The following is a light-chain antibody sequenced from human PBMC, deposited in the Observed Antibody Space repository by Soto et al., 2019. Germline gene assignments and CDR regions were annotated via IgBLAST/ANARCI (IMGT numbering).Light chain of an antibody. CDR1: SSNIGAGYD. CDR2: GNS. V-gene: IGLV1-40*01. CDR3: QSYDSSLSGWV. Sequence: QSVLTQPPSVSGAPGQRVTISCTGSSSNIGAGYDVHWYQQLPGTAPKLLIYGNSNRPSGVPDRFSGSKSGTSASLAITGIRADDGADYSCQSYDSSLSGWVFGGGTKVTVL. J-gene: IGLJ3*02.